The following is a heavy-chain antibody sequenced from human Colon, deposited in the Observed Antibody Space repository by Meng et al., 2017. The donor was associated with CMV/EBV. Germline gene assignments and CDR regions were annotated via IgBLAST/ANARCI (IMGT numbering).Heavy chain of an antibody. CDR3: TRTSVASPGVY. Sequence: GESLKISCAASGFTFNTYWMTWVRQAPGKGLEWVANIKPDGSEQYYVDSVKGRFTISRDNAKNSVFLQMNSLRVEDTAVYYCTRTSVASPGVYWGQGTLVTVSS. CDR2: IKPDGSEQ. V-gene: IGHV3-7*01. CDR1: GFTFNTYW. D-gene: IGHD6-13*01. J-gene: IGHJ4*02.